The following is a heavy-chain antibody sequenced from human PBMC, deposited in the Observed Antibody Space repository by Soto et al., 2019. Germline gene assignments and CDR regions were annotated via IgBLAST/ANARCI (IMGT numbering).Heavy chain of an antibody. CDR2: ISSNGGTT. D-gene: IGHD1-7*01. Sequence: EVQLAESGVGMVQPGGSLRLSCVASGFTFSSYDMHWVRQAPGKGLEYVSSISSNGGTTYYGNSVKGRFTISRDNSKNTLYLQMGSLRAEDMAVYYCVRRVSGNYYYWGQGTLVTVSS. V-gene: IGHV3-64*01. CDR3: VRRVSGNYYY. J-gene: IGHJ4*02. CDR1: GFTFSSYD.